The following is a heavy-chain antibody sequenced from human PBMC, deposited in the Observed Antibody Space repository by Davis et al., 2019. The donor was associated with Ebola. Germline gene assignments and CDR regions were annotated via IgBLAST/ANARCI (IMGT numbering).Heavy chain of an antibody. Sequence: MPSETLSLTCAVSGGSISSGGYSWSWIRQPPGKGLEWIGYIYHSGSTYYNPSLKSRVTISVDMSKNQFSLKLSSVTAADTGAYYCASLRGELLVGSWGQGTLVTVSS. CDR3: ASLRGELLVGS. V-gene: IGHV4-30-2*01. CDR1: GGSISSGGYS. CDR2: IYHSGST. D-gene: IGHD3-10*01. J-gene: IGHJ4*02.